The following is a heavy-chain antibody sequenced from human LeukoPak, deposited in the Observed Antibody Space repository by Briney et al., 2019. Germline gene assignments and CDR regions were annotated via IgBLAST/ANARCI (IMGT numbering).Heavy chain of an antibody. CDR3: AASGFGFGELPSYFYYYMDV. D-gene: IGHD3-10*01. CDR2: IVVGSGNT. V-gene: IGHV1-58*02. Sequence: ASVKVSCKASGFTFTRSAMQWVRQARGQRLEWIGWIVVGSGNTKYAQKFQERVTITRDMSTGTAYMELSSLRSVDTAVYYCAASGFGFGELPSYFYYYMDVWGKGTTVTISS. J-gene: IGHJ6*03. CDR1: GFTFTRSA.